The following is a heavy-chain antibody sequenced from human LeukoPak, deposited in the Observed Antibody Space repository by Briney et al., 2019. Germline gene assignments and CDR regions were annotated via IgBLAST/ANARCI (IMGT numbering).Heavy chain of an antibody. V-gene: IGHV1-18*01. Sequence: ASVKVSCKASGYTFTSYGISWVRQAPGQGLEWMGWISAYNGNTNYAQKFQGRVTITADKSTSTAYMELSSLRSEDTAVYYCARDYDYVWGSYYGTWGQGTLVTVSS. CDR1: GYTFTSYG. CDR2: ISAYNGNT. D-gene: IGHD3-16*01. CDR3: ARDYDYVWGSYYGT. J-gene: IGHJ5*02.